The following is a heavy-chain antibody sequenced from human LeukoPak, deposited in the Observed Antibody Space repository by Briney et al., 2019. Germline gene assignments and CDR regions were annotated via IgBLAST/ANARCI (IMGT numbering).Heavy chain of an antibody. CDR2: IYYSGSS. J-gene: IGHJ4*02. CDR3: ARVLRFLEHGVLGSECDY. Sequence: SQTLSLTCTVSGGSISSGGYYWSWIRQHPGKGLEWIGYIYYSGSSYYYPSLKSRVTISVDTSKNQLSLKLSSVTTADTAVYYCARVLRFLEHGVLGSECDYWGQGTLVTVSS. CDR1: GGSISSGGYY. V-gene: IGHV4-31*02. D-gene: IGHD3-3*01.